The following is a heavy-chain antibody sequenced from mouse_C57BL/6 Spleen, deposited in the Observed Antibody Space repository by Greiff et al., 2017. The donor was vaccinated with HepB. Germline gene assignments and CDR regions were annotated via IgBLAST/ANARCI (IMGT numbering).Heavy chain of an antibody. J-gene: IGHJ4*01. CDR1: GYSFTDYN. V-gene: IGHV1-39*01. D-gene: IGHD1-1*01. Sequence: EVQLQQSGPELVKPGASVKISCTASGYSFTDYNMNWVKQSNGKSLEWIGVITPNYGTTSYNQKFKGKATLTVDQSSSTAYMQLNSLTSEDSAVYYWARRDGSSYVGAMDYWGQGTAVTVSS. CDR2: ITPNYGTT. CDR3: ARRDGSSYVGAMDY.